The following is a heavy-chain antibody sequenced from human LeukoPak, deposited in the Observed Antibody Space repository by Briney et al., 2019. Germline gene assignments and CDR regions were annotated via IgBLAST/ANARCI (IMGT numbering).Heavy chain of an antibody. CDR3: ARVRSSLHNYFDY. CDR2: IKQDGSEK. V-gene: IGHV3-7*01. Sequence: RPGGSLRLSCAASGFTFSSYWMSWVRQAPGKGLEWVANIKQDGSEKYYVDSVKGRFTISRDNAKNSLYLQMNSLRAEDTAVYYCARVRSSLHNYFDYWGQGTLVTVSS. CDR1: GFTFSSYW. J-gene: IGHJ4*02. D-gene: IGHD1-26*01.